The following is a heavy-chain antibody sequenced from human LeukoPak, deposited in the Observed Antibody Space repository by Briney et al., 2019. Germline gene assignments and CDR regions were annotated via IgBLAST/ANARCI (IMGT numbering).Heavy chain of an antibody. CDR1: GFTFRSYA. D-gene: IGHD3-10*01. V-gene: IGHV3-23*01. CDR2: VNTSGGNT. J-gene: IGHJ4*02. Sequence: GGSLRLSCAASGFTFRSYAMHWVRQAPGKGLEWVSGVNTSGGNTYYADSVKGRFTISRDNSKNTLYLQMNSLRAEDTALYYCAKAISGSYFYWGQGTLVTVSS. CDR3: AKAISGSYFY.